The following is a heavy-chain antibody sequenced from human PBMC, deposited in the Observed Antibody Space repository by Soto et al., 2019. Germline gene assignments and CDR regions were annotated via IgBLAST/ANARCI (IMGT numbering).Heavy chain of an antibody. V-gene: IGHV3-11*01. Sequence: LRLSCAASGFTFSDYYMSWIRQAPGKGLEWVSYISSSGSTIYYADSMKGRFTISRDNAKNSLYLQMNSLRAEDTAVYYCARVPRESTGEYYFDYWGQGTLVTVSS. CDR2: ISSSGSTI. CDR1: GFTFSDYY. CDR3: ARVPRESTGEYYFDY. D-gene: IGHD7-27*01. J-gene: IGHJ4*02.